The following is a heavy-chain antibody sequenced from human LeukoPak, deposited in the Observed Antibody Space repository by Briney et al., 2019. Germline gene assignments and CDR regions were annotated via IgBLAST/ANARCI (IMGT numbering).Heavy chain of an antibody. V-gene: IGHV5-51*01. CDR2: IYPDDFDT. J-gene: IGHJ4*02. CDR1: GYAFASYW. CDR3: ARFEVNHEDSSSFYYFDH. Sequence: GESLKISCRVSGYAFASYWIGWVRQVPGKGLEWMGIIYPDDFDTKYSPSFQGQVAFSADKSVNTAYLQWSGLKASDSAMYYCARFEVNHEDSSSFYYFDHWGQGTLVTVSS. D-gene: IGHD3-22*01.